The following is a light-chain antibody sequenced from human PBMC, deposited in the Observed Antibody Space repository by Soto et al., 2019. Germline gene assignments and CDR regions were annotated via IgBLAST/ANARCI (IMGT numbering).Light chain of an antibody. CDR3: LLTYSGARV. Sequence: QAVVTQEPSLTVSPGGTVTLTCGSSTGAVTTDHFPYWFQQKPGQAPRTLIYDTNNKYSWIPARFSGSLLGDKAALTLSGAQPEDEADYYCLLTYSGARVFGGGTQLTVL. J-gene: IGLJ3*02. CDR2: DTN. CDR1: TGAVTTDHF. V-gene: IGLV7-46*01.